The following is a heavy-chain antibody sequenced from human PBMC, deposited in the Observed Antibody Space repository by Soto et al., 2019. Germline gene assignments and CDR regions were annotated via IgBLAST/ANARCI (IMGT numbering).Heavy chain of an antibody. J-gene: IGHJ4*02. D-gene: IGHD3-10*01. CDR2: ISSSGSTI. Sequence: EVQLVESGGGLVQPGGSLRLYCAASGFTFSNYKMNWVRQAPGKGLEWVSYISSSGSTIYYADSVKGRFTISRDNAKNSLCLQMNSLRAEDTAAYYCARGSDGRVPSGRGPYFDYWGQGTLVTVSS. V-gene: IGHV3-48*03. CDR3: ARGSDGRVPSGRGPYFDY. CDR1: GFTFSNYK.